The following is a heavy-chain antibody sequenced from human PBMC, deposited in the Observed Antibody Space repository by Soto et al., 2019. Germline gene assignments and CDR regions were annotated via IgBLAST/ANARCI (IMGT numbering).Heavy chain of an antibody. CDR2: ISSSGRTI. CDR3: ARSGYNWNDGARGYFDY. Sequence: GGSLRLSCAASGFTFSSYEMNWVRQAPGKGLEWVPYISSSGRTIYYADSVKGRFTISRDNAKNSLYLQMNSLRAEDTAVYYCARSGYNWNDGARGYFDYWGQGTLVTVSS. CDR1: GFTFSSYE. J-gene: IGHJ4*02. V-gene: IGHV3-48*03. D-gene: IGHD1-20*01.